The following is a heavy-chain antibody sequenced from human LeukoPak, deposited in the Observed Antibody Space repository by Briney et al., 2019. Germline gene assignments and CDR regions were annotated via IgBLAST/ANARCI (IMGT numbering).Heavy chain of an antibody. CDR1: GGTFSSYA. D-gene: IGHD3-10*01. CDR2: IIPIFGTA. Sequence: SVNVSFKASGGTFSSYAISWVRQAPGQGLEWMGGIIPIFGTANYAQKFQGRVTITADESTSTAYMELSSLRSEDTAVYYCASWIDYGSRERTFDYWGQGTLVTVSS. V-gene: IGHV1-69*01. J-gene: IGHJ4*02. CDR3: ASWIDYGSRERTFDY.